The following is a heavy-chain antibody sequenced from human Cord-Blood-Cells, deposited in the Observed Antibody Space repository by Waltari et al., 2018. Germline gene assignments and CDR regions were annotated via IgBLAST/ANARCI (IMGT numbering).Heavy chain of an antibody. CDR3: ATDYCSGGSCYFGYYYYYMDV. V-gene: IGHV1-69-2*01. Sequence: EVQLVQSGAEVKKPGATVKISCKVSGYTFTDYYMHWVQQAPGKGLEGMGLVDPEDGETIYAEKFQGRFTITADTSTDTAYMELSSLRSEDTAVYYCATDYCSGGSCYFGYYYYYMDVWGKGTTVTVSS. CDR2: VDPEDGET. J-gene: IGHJ6*03. D-gene: IGHD2-15*01. CDR1: GYTFTDYY.